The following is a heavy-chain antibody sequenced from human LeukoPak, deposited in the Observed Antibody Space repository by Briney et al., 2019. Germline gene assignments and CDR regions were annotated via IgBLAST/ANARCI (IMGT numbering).Heavy chain of an antibody. D-gene: IGHD3-10*01. CDR3: VKNYGYGSGSYYPDY. Sequence: PGGSLRLSCAAPGFTFSSYAMSWVRQAPGKGLEWVSTISGGGGTYYADSVKGRFTISRDNFKNTLHLQMNSLRAEDTAVYYCVKNYGYGSGSYYPDYWGQGTLVTVSS. V-gene: IGHV3-23*01. CDR2: ISGGGGT. J-gene: IGHJ4*02. CDR1: GFTFSSYA.